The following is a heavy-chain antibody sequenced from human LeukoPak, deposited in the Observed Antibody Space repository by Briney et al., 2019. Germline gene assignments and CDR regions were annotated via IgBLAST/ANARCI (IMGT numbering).Heavy chain of an antibody. J-gene: IGHJ4*02. CDR3: ARDPDSSGYSDY. V-gene: IGHV3-48*03. CDR2: ISSSGSTI. Sequence: GGSLRLSCAVSGFTFSSYEMNWVRQAPGKGLEWVSYISSSGSTIYYADSVKGRFTISRDNAKNSLYLQMNSLRAEDTAVYYCARDPDSSGYSDYWGQGTLVTVSS. CDR1: GFTFSSYE. D-gene: IGHD3-22*01.